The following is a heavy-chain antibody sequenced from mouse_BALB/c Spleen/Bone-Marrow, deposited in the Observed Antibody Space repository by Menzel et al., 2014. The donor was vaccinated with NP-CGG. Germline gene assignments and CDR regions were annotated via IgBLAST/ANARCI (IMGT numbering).Heavy chain of an antibody. V-gene: IGHV5-12-2*01. CDR3: ARQLDSSGYVLDY. D-gene: IGHD3-2*01. CDR1: GFTFSSYT. CDR2: ISDGGGRA. Sequence: EVQLVESGGGLVQPGGSLKLSCAASGFTFSSYTMSWIRQTPEKRLEWVAYISDGGGRAYYPDTVKGRFTIPRDNAKNTLYLQMSSLKSEDTAMYYCARQLDSSGYVLDYWCQGTTLTVSS. J-gene: IGHJ2*01.